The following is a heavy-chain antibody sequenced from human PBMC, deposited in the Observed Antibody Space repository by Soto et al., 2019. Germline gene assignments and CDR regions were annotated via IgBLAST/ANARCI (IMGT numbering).Heavy chain of an antibody. CDR2: IDPSDSYT. Sequence: PGESLKNSCKGSGYSFTSYWISWVRQMPGKGLEWMGRIDPSDSYTNYSPSFQGHVTISADKSISTAYLQWSSLKASDTAMYYCARHSDYGDYGGAFDIWGQGTMVTVSS. CDR3: ARHSDYGDYGGAFDI. D-gene: IGHD4-17*01. J-gene: IGHJ3*02. V-gene: IGHV5-10-1*01. CDR1: GYSFTSYW.